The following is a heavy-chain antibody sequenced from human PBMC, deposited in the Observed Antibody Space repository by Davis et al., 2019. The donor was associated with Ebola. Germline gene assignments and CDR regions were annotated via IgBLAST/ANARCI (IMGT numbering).Heavy chain of an antibody. V-gene: IGHV3-74*01. J-gene: IGHJ6*04. CDR3: AKGGVLRILEWLGV. D-gene: IGHD3-3*01. CDR1: GFTFSTYW. CDR2: IHSDGSRT. Sequence: HTGGSLRLSCAASGFTFSTYWMFWVRQAPGKGLVWVSRIHSDGSRTSYADSVKGRFTISRDNAKNTLYLQMNSLRVEDTAVYFCAKGGVLRILEWLGVWGKGTTVTVSS.